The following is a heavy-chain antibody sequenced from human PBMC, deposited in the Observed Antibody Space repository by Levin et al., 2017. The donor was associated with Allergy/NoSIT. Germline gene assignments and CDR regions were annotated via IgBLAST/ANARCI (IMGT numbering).Heavy chain of an antibody. CDR1: GFTFSSYG. Sequence: GGSLRLSCAASGFTFSSYGMHWVRQAPGKGLEWVAVIWYDRSNKYYADSVKGRFTISRDNSKNTLYLQMNSLRAEDTAVYYCARGWWLQSSPSYYGMDVWGQGTTVTVSS. CDR2: IWYDRSNK. V-gene: IGHV3-33*01. D-gene: IGHD5-24*01. J-gene: IGHJ6*02. CDR3: ARGWWLQSSPSYYGMDV.